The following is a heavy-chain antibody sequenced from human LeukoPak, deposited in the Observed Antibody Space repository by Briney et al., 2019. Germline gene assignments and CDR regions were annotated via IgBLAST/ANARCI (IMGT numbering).Heavy chain of an antibody. CDR1: GYTFTRYY. Sequence: ASVKVSCKASGYTFTRYYIHWVRQAPGQGLEWMGRINPNSGGTNYAQKFQGRVTMTRDTPISTAYMELRRLRSDDTAVYYCARDFERPDYWGQGTLVTVSS. CDR3: ARDFERPDY. CDR2: INPNSGGT. J-gene: IGHJ4*02. V-gene: IGHV1-2*06.